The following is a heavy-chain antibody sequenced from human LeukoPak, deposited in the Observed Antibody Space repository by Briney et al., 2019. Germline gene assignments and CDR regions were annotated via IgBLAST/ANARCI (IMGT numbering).Heavy chain of an antibody. CDR2: ISGSGGST. CDR3: AKGSQSSPRNWFDP. Sequence: GGSLRLSCAASGFTFSSYAMNWVRQAPGKGLEWVSVISGSGGSTYYAGSVKGRFTISRDNSKNTLYLQMNSLRAEDTAVYYCAKGSQSSPRNWFDPWGQGTLVTVSS. CDR1: GFTFSSYA. V-gene: IGHV3-23*01. D-gene: IGHD6-13*01. J-gene: IGHJ5*02.